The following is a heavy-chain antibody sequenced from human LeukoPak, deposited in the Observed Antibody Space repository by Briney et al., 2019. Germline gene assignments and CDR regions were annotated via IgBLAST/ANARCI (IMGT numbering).Heavy chain of an antibody. CDR3: ERGNRLDTAMVTFAY. J-gene: IGHJ4*02. D-gene: IGHD5-18*01. CDR1: GGSFSGYY. CDR2: INHSGST. V-gene: IGHV4-34*01. Sequence: SETLPLTCAVYGGSFSGYYWSWIRQPPGKGLEWIGEINHSGSTNYNPSLKSRVTISVDTSKNQFSLKLSSVTAADTAVYYCERGNRLDTAMVTFAYWGQGTLVTVSS.